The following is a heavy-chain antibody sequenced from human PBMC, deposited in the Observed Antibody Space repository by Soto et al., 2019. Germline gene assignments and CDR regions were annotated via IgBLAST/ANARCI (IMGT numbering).Heavy chain of an antibody. D-gene: IGHD4-17*01. J-gene: IGHJ4*02. CDR3: ARGSPTVTTTSFPVYYFDY. CDR2: INHSGST. Sequence: SETPSLTCAVYGGSFSGYYWSWIRQPPGKGLEWIGEINHSGSTNYNPSLKSRVTISVDTSKNQFSLKLSSVTAADTAVYYCARGSPTVTTTSFPVYYFDYWGQGTLVTVSS. V-gene: IGHV4-34*01. CDR1: GGSFSGYY.